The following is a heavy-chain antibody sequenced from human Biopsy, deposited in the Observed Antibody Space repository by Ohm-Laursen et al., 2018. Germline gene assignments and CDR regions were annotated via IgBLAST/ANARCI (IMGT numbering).Heavy chain of an antibody. CDR3: ARLYRLDDYWNDDPPDAFDV. CDR2: IYHTGTT. V-gene: IGHV4-61*01. J-gene: IGHJ3*01. Sequence: TLSLTCTVSADSLVFESNYWSWIRQPPGKGLEWIGYIYHTGTTYYNPSLKNRVNILIDTSKNQFSLKLSSVTAADTAVFFCARLYRLDDYWNDDPPDAFDVWGQGTMVTVSS. CDR1: ADSLVFESNY. D-gene: IGHD3-3*01.